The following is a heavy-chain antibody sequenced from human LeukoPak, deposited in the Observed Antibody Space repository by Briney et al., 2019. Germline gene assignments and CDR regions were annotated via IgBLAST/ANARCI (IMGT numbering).Heavy chain of an antibody. J-gene: IGHJ3*02. V-gene: IGHV3-74*01. D-gene: IGHD4-17*01. Sequence: GSLRLSCAASGFTFSSYWMHWVRQGPGKGLVWVSRINSDGITTNYADSVKGRFTISRDNAKNTLYLQMNSLRAEDTAVYYCARGATVTTRNAFDIWGQGTMVTVSS. CDR3: ARGATVTTRNAFDI. CDR1: GFTFSSYW. CDR2: INSDGITT.